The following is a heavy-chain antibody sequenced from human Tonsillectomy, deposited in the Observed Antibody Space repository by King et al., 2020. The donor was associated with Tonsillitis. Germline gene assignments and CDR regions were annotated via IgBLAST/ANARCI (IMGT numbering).Heavy chain of an antibody. CDR3: ARHPEARDSSGWYFFDY. CDR1: GGSISSSSYY. CDR2: IYYSGST. D-gene: IGHD6-19*01. V-gene: IGHV4-39*07. J-gene: IGHJ4*02. Sequence: QLQESGPGLVKPSETLSLTCTVSGGSISSSSYYWGWIRQPPGKGLEWIGSIYYSGSTYYNPSLKSRVTISVDTSKNQFSLKLSYVTAADTAVYYCARHPEARDSSGWYFFDYWGQGTLVTVSS.